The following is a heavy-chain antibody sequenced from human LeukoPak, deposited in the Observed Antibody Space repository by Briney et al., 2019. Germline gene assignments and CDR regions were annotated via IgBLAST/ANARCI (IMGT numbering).Heavy chain of an antibody. V-gene: IGHV3-30-3*01. J-gene: IGHJ3*02. Sequence: PGGSLRLSCAASGFTFSSYAMHWVRQAPGRALEWVAAISYDGNNKYYADSVKGRLTISRDNSKNTLYLQMNSLRAEDTAVYYCARNRYCSSNSCYLDAFDIWGQGTMVTVSS. CDR2: ISYDGNNK. CDR3: ARNRYCSSNSCYLDAFDI. CDR1: GFTFSSYA. D-gene: IGHD2-2*01.